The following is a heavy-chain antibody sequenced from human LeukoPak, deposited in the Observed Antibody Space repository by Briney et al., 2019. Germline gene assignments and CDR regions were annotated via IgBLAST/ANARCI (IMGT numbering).Heavy chain of an antibody. J-gene: IGHJ3*02. CDR3: ARANMITFGGVIVLDAFDI. CDR1: GYTFTSYG. Sequence: ASVKVSCKASGYTFTSYGISWVRQAPGQGLAWMGWISAYNGNTNYAQKLQGRVTMTTDTSTSTAYMELRSLRSDDTAVYYCARANMITFGGVIVLDAFDIWGQGTMVTVSS. D-gene: IGHD3-16*02. CDR2: ISAYNGNT. V-gene: IGHV1-18*01.